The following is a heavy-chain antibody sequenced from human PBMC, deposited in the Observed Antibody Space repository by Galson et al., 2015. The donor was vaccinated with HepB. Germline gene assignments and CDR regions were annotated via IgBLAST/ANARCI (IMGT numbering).Heavy chain of an antibody. CDR3: AREYGDPNYYYGMDV. CDR2: INGDGSST. D-gene: IGHD4-17*01. CDR1: GFTFSNYW. V-gene: IGHV3-74*01. J-gene: IGHJ6*02. Sequence: SLRLSCAASGFTFSNYWMHWVRQAPGKGLMWVSHINGDGSSTSYADSVKGRFTISRDNAKNTLYLQMNSLRAEDTAVYYCAREYGDPNYYYGMDVWGQGTTVTVSS.